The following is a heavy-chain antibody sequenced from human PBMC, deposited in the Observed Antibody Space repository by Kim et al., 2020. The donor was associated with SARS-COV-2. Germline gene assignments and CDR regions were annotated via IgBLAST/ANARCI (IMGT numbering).Heavy chain of an antibody. CDR3: AKAKLIGARVYFDY. D-gene: IGHD1-26*01. CDR1: GFTFSTHA. CDR2: ISGSGGSI. J-gene: IGHJ4*02. V-gene: IGHV3-23*01. Sequence: GGSLRLSCAASGFTFSTHALNWVRQAPGKGLEWVSTISGSGGSIYYVDSVKGRFTISRDNSKNTLYLQMNSLRAEDTAVYYCAKAKLIGARVYFDYWGQGTLVTVSS.